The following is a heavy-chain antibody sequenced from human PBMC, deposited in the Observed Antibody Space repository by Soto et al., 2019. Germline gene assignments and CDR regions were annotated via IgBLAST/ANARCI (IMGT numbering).Heavy chain of an antibody. CDR1: GYTFTSYY. CDR3: ARDSYGYGGNSGTGYFDY. CDR2: INPSGGST. D-gene: IGHD2-21*02. Sequence: ASVKVSCKAPGYTFTSYYMHWVRQAPGQGLEWMGIINPSGGSTSYAQKFQGRVTMTRDTSTSTVYMELSSLRSEDTAVYYCARDSYGYGGNSGTGYFDYWGQGTLVTVSS. J-gene: IGHJ4*02. V-gene: IGHV1-46*01.